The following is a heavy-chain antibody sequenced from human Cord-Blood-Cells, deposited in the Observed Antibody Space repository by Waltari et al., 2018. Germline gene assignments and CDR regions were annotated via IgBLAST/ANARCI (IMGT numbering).Heavy chain of an antibody. D-gene: IGHD6-19*01. CDR2: IYYSGST. CDR3: ARGPYSSGWYFDY. J-gene: IGHJ4*02. V-gene: IGHV4-59*01. Sequence: QVQLQESGPGLVKPSETLSLTCTVSGGSISSYYWSWIRQPPGKGLEWIGYIYYSGSTNDNPSVKSRVTISGDTSKNQFSLKLSSVTAADTAVYYCARGPYSSGWYFDYWGQGTPVTVSS. CDR1: GGSISSYY.